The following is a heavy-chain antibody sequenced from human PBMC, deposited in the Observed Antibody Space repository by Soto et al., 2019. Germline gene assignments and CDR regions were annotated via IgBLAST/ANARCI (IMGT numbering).Heavy chain of an antibody. D-gene: IGHD4-17*01. CDR3: AKRWNLVLSTVTLFDY. CDR2: ISGSGGST. CDR1: GFTFSSYA. J-gene: IGHJ4*02. V-gene: IGHV3-23*01. Sequence: GGSLRLSCAASGFTFSSYAMSWVRQAPGKGLEWVSAISGSGGSTYYADTVKGRFTISRDNSNNTLYLQMNSLRAEDTAVYYCAKRWNLVLSTVTLFDYWGQGTLVTVSS.